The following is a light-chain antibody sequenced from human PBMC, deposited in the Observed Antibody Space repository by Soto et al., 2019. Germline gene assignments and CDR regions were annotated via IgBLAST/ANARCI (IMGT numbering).Light chain of an antibody. J-gene: IGKJ1*01. Sequence: EIVLTQSPASLSVSPGERATLSCRASQSVRSKVAWYQQKPGQAPSLVIYDTYIRATGIPARFSGSGSGTEFTLTISSLQSEDFAVYYCQQYNNWRTFGQGTKVDI. CDR1: QSVRSK. V-gene: IGKV3-15*01. CDR3: QQYNNWRT. CDR2: DTY.